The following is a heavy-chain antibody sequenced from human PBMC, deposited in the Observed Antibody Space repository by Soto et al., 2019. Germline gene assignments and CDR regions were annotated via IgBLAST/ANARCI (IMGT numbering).Heavy chain of an antibody. CDR1: GGSITTGGYY. CDR2: RYYSEST. D-gene: IGHD2-15*01. CDR3: ARTKCSGGSCYSWSLDY. Sequence: SETLSLTCTVSGGSITTGGYYWSWIRQLPGKGLEWIGRRYYSESTYYNPSLKSRVSKSLDTSKNQFSLNLSFVTAADTAMYYCARTKCSGGSCYSWSLDYWGQGTPVTVSS. V-gene: IGHV4-31*03. J-gene: IGHJ4*02.